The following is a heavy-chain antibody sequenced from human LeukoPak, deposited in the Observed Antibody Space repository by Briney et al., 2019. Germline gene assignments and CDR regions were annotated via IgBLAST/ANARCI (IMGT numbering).Heavy chain of an antibody. V-gene: IGHV4-39*01. J-gene: IGHJ5*02. D-gene: IGHD1-26*01. CDR1: GGSISSSGYY. CDR3: ARHEYSGSYYGLSWFDP. CDR2: IYYSGST. Sequence: SETLSLTCTASGGSISSSGYYWGWIRQAQGKGLEWIASIYYSGSTYYNPSLKSRVTIFVDTPKNQLSLKLSSLTAADTAVYYCARHEYSGSYYGLSWFDPWGQGTLVTVSS.